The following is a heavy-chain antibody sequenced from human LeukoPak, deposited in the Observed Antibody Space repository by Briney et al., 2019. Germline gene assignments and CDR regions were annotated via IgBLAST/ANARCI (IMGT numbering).Heavy chain of an antibody. V-gene: IGHV4-59*01. D-gene: IGHD3-22*01. CDR2: IYYSGST. J-gene: IGHJ3*02. Sequence: KPSEALSLTCAVSGGSISSYYWSWIRQPPGKGLEWIRYIYYSGSTNYNPSLKSRVTISVDTSKNQFSLKLSSVTAADTAVYYCAREIRLDYYDSSGYYYRDAFDIWGQGTMVTVSS. CDR1: GGSISSYY. CDR3: AREIRLDYYDSSGYYYRDAFDI.